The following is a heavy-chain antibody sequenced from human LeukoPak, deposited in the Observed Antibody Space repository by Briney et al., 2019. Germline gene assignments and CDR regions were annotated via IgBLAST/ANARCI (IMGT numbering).Heavy chain of an antibody. V-gene: IGHV3-23*01. J-gene: IGHJ4*02. CDR2: ISGSAYNT. CDR3: AKHSGSYFIYYVDS. CDR1: GFTFSSYG. Sequence: PGGSLRLSCAASGFTFSSYGMSWVRQAPGKGLEWVATISGSAYNTHYADSVKGRFTISRDNSANTVFLHMSSLRAEDTALYYCAKHSGSYFIYYVDSWGQGTLVTVSS. D-gene: IGHD1-26*01.